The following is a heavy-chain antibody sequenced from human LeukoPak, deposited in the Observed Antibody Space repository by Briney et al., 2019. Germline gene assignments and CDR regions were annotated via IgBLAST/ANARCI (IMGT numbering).Heavy chain of an antibody. V-gene: IGHV3-30*03. CDR3: EIDRMRGYGDYNCFDP. CDR1: GFPFSRYG. D-gene: IGHD4-17*01. J-gene: IGHJ5*02. Sequence: GGSLRLSCAASGFPFSRYGMLWVSQAPGKGLEWVAVISYDGSNKYYADSVKGRFTISRDNSKNTLYLQMNSLRAEDTAVYYCEIDRMRGYGDYNCFDPWGQGTLVTVSS. CDR2: ISYDGSNK.